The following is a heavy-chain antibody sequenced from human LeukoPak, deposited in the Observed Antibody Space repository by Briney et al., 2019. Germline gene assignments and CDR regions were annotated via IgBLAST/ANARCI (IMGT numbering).Heavy chain of an antibody. CDR3: ARDLNTPRWFDS. CDR2: ISTNNGNI. V-gene: IGHV1-18*04. CDR1: GYTFTGYY. Sequence: ASVKVSCKASGYTFTGYYVHWVRQAPGQGLEWMGWISTNNGNINYAQKLQDRVTMTTDTSTSTAYMELRSLRSDDTAVYYCARDLNTPRWFDSWGQGTLVTVSS. J-gene: IGHJ5*01.